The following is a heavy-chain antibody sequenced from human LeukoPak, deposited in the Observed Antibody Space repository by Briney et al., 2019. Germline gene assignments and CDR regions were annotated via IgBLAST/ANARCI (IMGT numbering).Heavy chain of an antibody. Sequence: SETLSLTCTVSGGSISSSSYYWGWIRQPPGKGLEWIGSIYYSGSTYYDPSLKSRVTISVDTSKNQFSLKLSSVTAADTAVYYCAVRGGRPTVYYYYGMDVWGQGTTVTVSS. CDR1: GGSISSSSYY. CDR2: IYYSGST. J-gene: IGHJ6*02. D-gene: IGHD3-10*01. V-gene: IGHV4-39*01. CDR3: AVRGGRPTVYYYYGMDV.